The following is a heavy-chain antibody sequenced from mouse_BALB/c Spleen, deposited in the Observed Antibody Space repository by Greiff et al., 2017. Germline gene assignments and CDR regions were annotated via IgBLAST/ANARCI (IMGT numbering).Heavy chain of an antibody. CDR3: ARQRVSFYAMDY. V-gene: IGHV5-12-2*01. CDR1: GFTFSSYT. CDR2: ISNGGGST. J-gene: IGHJ4*01. Sequence: EVKLVESGGGLVQPGGSLKLSCAASGFTFSSYTMSWVRQTPEKRLEWVAYISNGGGSTYYPDTVKGRFTISRDNAKNTLYLQMSSLKSEDTAMYYCARQRVSFYAMDYWGQGTSVTVSS. D-gene: IGHD1-2*01.